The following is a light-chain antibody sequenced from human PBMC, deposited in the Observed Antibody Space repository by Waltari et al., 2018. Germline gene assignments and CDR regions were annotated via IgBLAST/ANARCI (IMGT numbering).Light chain of an antibody. Sequence: EIVMTQSPATLSVSPGEGATLSCRSSQYIYFNLAWYQQRPGQAPRVLVYGASVRDTGIPARFSGSGSGTEFTLTINNLQSEDSAFYFCQQYNSRPLSFGGGTKVEV. CDR2: GAS. J-gene: IGKJ4*01. CDR3: QQYNSRPLS. V-gene: IGKV3D-15*03. CDR1: QYIYFN.